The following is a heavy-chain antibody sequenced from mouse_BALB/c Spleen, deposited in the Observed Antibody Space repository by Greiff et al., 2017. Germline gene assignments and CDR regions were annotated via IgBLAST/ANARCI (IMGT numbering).Heavy chain of an antibody. D-gene: IGHD2-3*01. J-gene: IGHJ2*01. CDR1: GFTFSSYA. CDR2: ISSGGST. Sequence: EVKLMESGGGLVKPGGSLKLSCAASGFTFSSYAMSWVRQTPEKRLEWVASISSGGSTYFPDSVKGRFTISRDNARNILYLQMSSLRSEDTAMYYCARWLLDYFDYWGQGTTLTVSS. CDR3: ARWLLDYFDY. V-gene: IGHV5-6-5*01.